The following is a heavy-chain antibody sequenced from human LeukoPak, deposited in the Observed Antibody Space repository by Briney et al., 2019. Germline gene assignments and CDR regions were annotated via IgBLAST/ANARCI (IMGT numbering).Heavy chain of an antibody. D-gene: IGHD3-22*01. J-gene: IGHJ1*01. Sequence: PGGTLRLSCAASGFTFSSYGMSWVRQAPGKGLEWVSYISSSGSTIYYADSVKGRFTISRDNAKNSLYLQMNSLRAEDTAVYYCASQYYYDSSGPFQHWGQGTLVTVSS. CDR3: ASQYYYDSSGPFQH. CDR2: ISSSGSTI. V-gene: IGHV3-48*04. CDR1: GFTFSSYG.